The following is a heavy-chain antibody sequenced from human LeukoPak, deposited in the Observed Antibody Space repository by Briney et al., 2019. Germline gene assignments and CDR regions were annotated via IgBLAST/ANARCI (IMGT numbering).Heavy chain of an antibody. CDR1: GYTLTSYG. CDR2: ISAYSGNT. Sequence: ASVKASCKASGYTLTSYGITWVRQAPGQGLEWVAWISAYSGNTNYAHQKLQGRVTLTRDTSTSTAYMELRSLRSDDTAVFYCARAPQECTSTSCPLGYWGQGTLVTVSS. CDR3: ARAPQECTSTSCPLGY. J-gene: IGHJ4*02. V-gene: IGHV1-18*01. D-gene: IGHD2-2*01.